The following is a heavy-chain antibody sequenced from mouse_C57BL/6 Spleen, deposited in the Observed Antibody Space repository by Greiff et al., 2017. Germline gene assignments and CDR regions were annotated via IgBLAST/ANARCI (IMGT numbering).Heavy chain of an antibody. CDR2: ISSGSSTI. CDR3: ARHYYGSSYDAMDY. CDR1: GFTFSDYG. J-gene: IGHJ4*01. V-gene: IGHV5-17*01. D-gene: IGHD1-1*01. Sequence: EVKVEESGGGLVKPGGSLKLSCAASGFTFSDYGMHWVRQAPEKGLEWVAYISSGSSTIYYADTVKGRFTISRDNAKHTLFLQMTSLRSEDTAMYYCARHYYGSSYDAMDYWGQGTSVTGSS.